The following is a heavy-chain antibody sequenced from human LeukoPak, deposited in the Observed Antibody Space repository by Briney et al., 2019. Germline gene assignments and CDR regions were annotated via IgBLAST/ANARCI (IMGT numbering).Heavy chain of an antibody. J-gene: IGHJ4*02. CDR3: ARDPNYYYDSSGYPSGDY. CDR1: GFTFSSYG. CDR2: IWYDGSNK. V-gene: IGHV3-33*01. Sequence: PGRSLRLSCAASGFTFSSYGMHWVRQAPGKGLEWVAVIWYDGSNKNYADSVKGRFTISRDNSKNTLYLQMNSLRAEDTAVYYCARDPNYYYDSSGYPSGDYWGQGTLVTVSS. D-gene: IGHD3-22*01.